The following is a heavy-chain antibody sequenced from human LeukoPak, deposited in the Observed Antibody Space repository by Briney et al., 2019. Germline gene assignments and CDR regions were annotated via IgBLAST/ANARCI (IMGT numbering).Heavy chain of an antibody. J-gene: IGHJ3*02. Sequence: ASVKVSCKASGYTFTSYGISWVRQAPGQGLEWMGWISAYNGNTNYAQKLQGRVTMTTDTSTSTAYMELRSLRSDDTAVYYCTYVGYCSSTSCLAAFDIWGQGTMVTVSS. V-gene: IGHV1-18*01. CDR3: TYVGYCSSTSCLAAFDI. CDR1: GYTFTSYG. D-gene: IGHD2-2*01. CDR2: ISAYNGNT.